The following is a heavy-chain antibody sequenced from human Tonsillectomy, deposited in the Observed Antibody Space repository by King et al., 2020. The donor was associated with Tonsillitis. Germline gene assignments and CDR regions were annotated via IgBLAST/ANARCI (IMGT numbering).Heavy chain of an antibody. Sequence: VQLVESGGGVVQPGRSLRLSCAASGFTFSTYAMHWVRQAPGKGLEWVAVISSDGSNKYYADSVKGRFTISRDISKNTLYLQMNSLRAEDTAVYYCARDVGNGYSSSCLAYWGQGTLVTVSS. D-gene: IGHD6-13*01. CDR3: ARDVGNGYSSSCLAY. J-gene: IGHJ4*02. CDR2: ISSDGSNK. V-gene: IGHV3-30-3*01. CDR1: GFTFSTYA.